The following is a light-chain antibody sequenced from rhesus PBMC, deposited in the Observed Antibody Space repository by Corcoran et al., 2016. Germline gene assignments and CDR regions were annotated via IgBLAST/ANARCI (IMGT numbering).Light chain of an antibody. J-gene: IGLJ1*01. CDR1: SDINIAIYS. CDR3: DIGHSSGHI. Sequence: KPMLTQPASLSASPGASARLTCTLSSDINIAIYSIFWFQQKPGSPPRYLLRFKSDSDKGQGSGVPSRFSGSKDSSANTGILRISGVQSEDEAAYYCDIGHSSGHIFGAGTRLTVL. CDR2: FKSDSDK. V-gene: IGLV5-62*01.